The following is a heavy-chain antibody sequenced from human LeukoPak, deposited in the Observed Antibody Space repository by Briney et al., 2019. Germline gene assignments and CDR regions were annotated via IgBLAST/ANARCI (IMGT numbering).Heavy chain of an antibody. Sequence: PGGSLRLSCAASGFTFSNYGMHWVRQAPGKGLEWVAVISYDGNNKFYVGSVEGRFTISRDNSKNTVYLQMNSLRAEDTAVYYCAKGLTYRYYYGMDVWGQGTTVTVSS. J-gene: IGHJ6*02. CDR2: ISYDGNNK. CDR1: GFTFSNYG. CDR3: AKGLTYRYYYGMDV. D-gene: IGHD2/OR15-2a*01. V-gene: IGHV3-30*18.